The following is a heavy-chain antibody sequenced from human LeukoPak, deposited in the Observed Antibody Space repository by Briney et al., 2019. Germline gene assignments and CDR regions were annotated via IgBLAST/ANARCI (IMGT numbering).Heavy chain of an antibody. V-gene: IGHV3-23*01. D-gene: IGHD3-22*01. CDR3: AKGSSGYFFDL. Sequence: GGSLRLSCTASGFIFNNYGLIWVRQAPGKGLEWVSAISNDGGGTNYADFVKGRFTISRDNSKNTLFLQMNSLRDEDTALYYCAKGSSGYFFDLWGQGTLVTVSS. CDR1: GFIFNNYG. CDR2: ISNDGGGT. J-gene: IGHJ4*02.